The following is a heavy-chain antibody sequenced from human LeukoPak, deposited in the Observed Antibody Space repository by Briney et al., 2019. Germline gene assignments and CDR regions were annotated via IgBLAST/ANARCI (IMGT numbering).Heavy chain of an antibody. V-gene: IGHV3-20*04. D-gene: IGHD5-24*01. CDR3: ARRIEMARRVFDY. CDR1: GFTFKDYG. CDR2: INRNGDSL. Sequence: GGSLRLSCAASGFTFKDYGMTWIRQAPGKGLEWVSGINRNGDSLGYADSVKGRFTISRNNAKNSLYLQMDNLRAEDTAFYYCARRIEMARRVFDYWAQGALVTVSS. J-gene: IGHJ4*02.